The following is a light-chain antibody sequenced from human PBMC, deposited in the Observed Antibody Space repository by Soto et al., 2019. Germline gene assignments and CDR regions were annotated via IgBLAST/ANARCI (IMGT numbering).Light chain of an antibody. Sequence: QSVLTQPPSASGTPGQRVTISCSGSSSHIRSNYLYWYQQLPGTAPQLLIYRNSQRPSGVPDRFSGSRACTSASLPISGLRSEDGAEDYGAARDDTFRSYVFGTGTKVTVL. CDR3: AARDDTFRSYV. V-gene: IGLV1-47*01. CDR1: SSHIRSNY. CDR2: RNS. J-gene: IGLJ1*01.